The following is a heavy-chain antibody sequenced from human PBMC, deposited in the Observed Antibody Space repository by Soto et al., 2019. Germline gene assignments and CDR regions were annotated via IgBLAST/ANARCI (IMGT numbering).Heavy chain of an antibody. CDR1: GYTFTSYG. J-gene: IGHJ6*03. V-gene: IGHV1-18*01. CDR3: ARDFWSGYYHYYYMDV. Sequence: ASVKVSWKASGYTFTSYGISWVRQAPGQGLEWMGWISAYNGNTNYAQKLQGRVTMTTDTSTSTAYMELRSLRSDDTAVYYCARDFWSGYYHYYYMDVWGKGTTVTVSS. CDR2: ISAYNGNT. D-gene: IGHD3-3*01.